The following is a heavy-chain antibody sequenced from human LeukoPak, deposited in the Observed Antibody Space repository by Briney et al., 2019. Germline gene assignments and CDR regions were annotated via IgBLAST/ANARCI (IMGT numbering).Heavy chain of an antibody. CDR1: GGSISGDH. CDR2: ICYSGNT. Sequence: SETLSLTCGVSGGSISGDHWNWTRQPRGKGLEWIGNICYSGNTNYNPSLKSRITISVDTSKNQFSLNLSSATAADTAVYYCARVKAIRIRGVLISDYFDYWGQETLGTVSS. V-gene: IGHV4-59*01. J-gene: IGHJ4*02. D-gene: IGHD3-10*01. CDR3: ARVKAIRIRGVLISDYFDY.